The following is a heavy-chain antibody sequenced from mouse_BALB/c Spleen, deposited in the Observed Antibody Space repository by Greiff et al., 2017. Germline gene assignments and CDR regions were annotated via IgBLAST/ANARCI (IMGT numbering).Heavy chain of an antibody. J-gene: IGHJ1*01. CDR1: GFTFSDFY. CDR2: SRNKANDYTT. V-gene: IGHV7-1*02. Sequence: EVQLVESGGGLVQPGGSLRLSCATSGFTFSDFYMEWVRQPPGKRLEWIAASRNKANDYTTEYSASVKGRFIVSRDTSQSILYLQMNALRAEDTAIYYCARESYYGNSNWYFDVWGAGTTVTVSS. CDR3: ARESYYGNSNWYFDV. D-gene: IGHD2-10*01.